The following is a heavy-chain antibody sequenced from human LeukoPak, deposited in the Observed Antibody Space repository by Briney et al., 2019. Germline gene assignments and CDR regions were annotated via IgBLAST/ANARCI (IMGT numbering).Heavy chain of an antibody. Sequence: GSLRLSCAASGFTFSSSWMHWVRLAPGKGLVWVSRINSDGSDTTYADSVKGRFTISGDNSKNTLYLQMNSLRAEDTAVYYCVRDDDRPDNGLDYWGQGTLVTVSS. D-gene: IGHD3-22*01. CDR1: GFTFSSSW. V-gene: IGHV3-74*01. J-gene: IGHJ4*02. CDR2: INSDGSDT. CDR3: VRDDDRPDNGLDY.